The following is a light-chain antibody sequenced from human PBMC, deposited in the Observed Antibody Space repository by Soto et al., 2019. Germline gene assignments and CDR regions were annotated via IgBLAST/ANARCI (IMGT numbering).Light chain of an antibody. V-gene: IGKV1-39*01. CDR1: QSIYTY. CDR2: AES. CDR3: QKTYSTPLT. J-gene: IGKJ4*01. Sequence: DIQMTQSPSSLSASVGDRVTITCRATQSIYTYLSWYQQKPGKAPKLLISAESSLESGVPSRFSGSGSGTDLSLTISSLQPEDFATYYCQKTYSTPLTCGGGTKVDIK.